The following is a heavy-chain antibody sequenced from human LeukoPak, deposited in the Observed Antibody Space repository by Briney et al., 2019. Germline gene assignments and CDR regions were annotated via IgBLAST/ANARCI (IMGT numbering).Heavy chain of an antibody. CDR1: GYTFTTFD. V-gene: IGHV1-8*01. J-gene: IGHJ5*01. CDR3: ARSLSYYDGIGFVEWFDS. CDR2: VNPNSGNT. D-gene: IGHD3-22*01. Sequence: ASVTVSCKASGYTFTTFDINWVRQAPGQGLEWMGWVNPNSGNTRYAQQFRGKVTMTRDTSISTAYLELNSLKSEDTAVYYCARSLSYYDGIGFVEWFDSWGQGTLVTVSS.